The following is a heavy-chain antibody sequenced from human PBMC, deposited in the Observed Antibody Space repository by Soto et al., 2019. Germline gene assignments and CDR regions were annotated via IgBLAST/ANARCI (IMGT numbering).Heavy chain of an antibody. V-gene: IGHV1-18*01. CDR2: ISVYNGNT. J-gene: IGHJ3*02. D-gene: IGHD1-26*01. CDR3: AKDRLGGAPDPDAYDI. CDR1: GYILTTYG. Sequence: ASVKVSCKASGYILTTYGITWVRQAPGQGLEWMGWISVYNGNTNYAQKLQGRVTMTTDTSTNTAYMELRSLRSDDTAVYYCAKDRLGGAPDPDAYDIGGKGKMVTVSS.